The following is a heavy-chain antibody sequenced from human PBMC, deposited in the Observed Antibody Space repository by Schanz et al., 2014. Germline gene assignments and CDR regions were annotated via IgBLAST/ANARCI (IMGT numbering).Heavy chain of an antibody. CDR3: ARDYFGSGSHYVFDH. CDR2: ISPYNGNT. V-gene: IGHV1-18*04. CDR1: GGTFRTYP. D-gene: IGHD3-10*01. Sequence: QVQLVQSGAEVKKPGSSMKVSCKASGGTFRTYPINWLRQAPGQGLEWMGWISPYNGNTNYAPKVQGRVTVTTDTSTSTVYMELRSLTSDDTAVYFCARDYFGSGSHYVFDHGGQGTLVTVSS. J-gene: IGHJ4*02.